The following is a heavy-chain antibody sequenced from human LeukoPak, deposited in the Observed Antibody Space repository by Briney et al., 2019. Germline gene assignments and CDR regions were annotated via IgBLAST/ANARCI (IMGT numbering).Heavy chain of an antibody. Sequence: SVKVSCKASGCTFSSYTISWVRQAPGQGLEWMGGIIPIFGTANYAQKFQGRVTITADESTSTAYMELSSLRSEDTAVYYCARMGGSGTLDYWGQGTLVTVSS. J-gene: IGHJ4*02. V-gene: IGHV1-69*13. CDR3: ARMGGSGTLDY. D-gene: IGHD3-10*01. CDR2: IIPIFGTA. CDR1: GCTFSSYT.